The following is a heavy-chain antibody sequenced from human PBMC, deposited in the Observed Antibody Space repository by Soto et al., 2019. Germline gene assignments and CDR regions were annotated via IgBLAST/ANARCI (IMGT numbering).Heavy chain of an antibody. D-gene: IGHD3-9*01. CDR2: INPNSGGT. J-gene: IGHJ4*02. Sequence: SVKVSCKASGYTFTDYYIQWVRQAPRQGLEWMGWINPNSGGTDYAQKFQGRVTMTRDTSISTAYMELTGLTSDDTALYFCARDCRGRTTGYSPHFGYWGQGTPVAVAS. V-gene: IGHV1-2*02. CDR1: GYTFTDYY. CDR3: ARDCRGRTTGYSPHFGY.